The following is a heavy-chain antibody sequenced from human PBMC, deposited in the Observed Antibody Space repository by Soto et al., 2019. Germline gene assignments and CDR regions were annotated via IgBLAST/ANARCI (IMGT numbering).Heavy chain of an antibody. D-gene: IGHD3-10*01. CDR2: INDSGNI. CDR1: GASFSGYQ. J-gene: IGHJ6*03. V-gene: IGHV4-34*01. Sequence: QVQLQQWGAGLLKPSETLSLTCAVYGASFSGYQCTWIRQTPGKGLEWIGEINDSGNINYNPSLMSRVTISLDTPKKQISLKLSSVTAADSAVYYCARGLIVWFGELSRRGGHYYYMDVWGKGTTVTVSS. CDR3: ARGLIVWFGELSRRGGHYYYMDV.